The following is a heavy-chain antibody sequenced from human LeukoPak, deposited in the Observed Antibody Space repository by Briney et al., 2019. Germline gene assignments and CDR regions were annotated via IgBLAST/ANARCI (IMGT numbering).Heavy chain of an antibody. V-gene: IGHV4-59*01. Sequence: SETLSLTCTVSGGSFSSYYWSWIRQPPGKGLEWIGYIYYSGSTNYNPSLKSRVTISVDTSKNQFSLKLSSVTAADTAVYYCARVGHYGDYVFRYYYYYMDVWGKGTTVTISS. CDR1: GGSFSSYY. J-gene: IGHJ6*03. CDR2: IYYSGST. CDR3: ARVGHYGDYVFRYYYYYMDV. D-gene: IGHD4-17*01.